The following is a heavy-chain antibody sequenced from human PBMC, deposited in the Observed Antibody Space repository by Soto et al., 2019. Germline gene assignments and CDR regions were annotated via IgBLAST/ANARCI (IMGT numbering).Heavy chain of an antibody. J-gene: IGHJ3*02. D-gene: IGHD3-10*01. V-gene: IGHV1-69*01. CDR1: GGTFSSYA. Sequence: QVQLVQSGTEVKKPGSSVKVSCKASGGTFSSYAISWVRQAPGQGLEWMGGIIPIFGTTNYAQRSQGRVSITAEEYTSTAYMGLGSPTSADTAVYYCAGSYKYGAGTFDAFDIWGQGTLVTVSS. CDR3: AGSYKYGAGTFDAFDI. CDR2: IIPIFGTT.